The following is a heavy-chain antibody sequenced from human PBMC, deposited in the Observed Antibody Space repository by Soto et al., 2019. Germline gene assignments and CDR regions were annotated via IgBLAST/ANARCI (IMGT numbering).Heavy chain of an antibody. CDR1: GFTFSSYG. CDR2: IWYDGSNK. V-gene: IGHV3-33*01. Sequence: QVQLVESGGGVVQPGRSLRLSCAASGFTFSSYGMHWVRQAPGKGLEWVAVIWYDGSNKYYADSVKGRFTISRDNSKNTLYLQMNSLRAEDTAVYYCARDHTYYDILTGYHDGTTRTDYWGQGTLVTVSS. CDR3: ARDHTYYDILTGYHDGTTRTDY. D-gene: IGHD3-9*01. J-gene: IGHJ4*02.